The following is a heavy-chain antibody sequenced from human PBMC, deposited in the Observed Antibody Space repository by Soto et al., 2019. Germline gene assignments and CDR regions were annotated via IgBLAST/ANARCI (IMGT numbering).Heavy chain of an antibody. CDR3: ASTTNEGIFDY. CDR2: IYPGDSDT. D-gene: IGHD1-1*01. CDR1: GYXFTSYL. Sequence: EXLKISYKCSGYXFTSYLVVWVRQMPGKGLELIGIIYPGDSDTRYSPSFQGKVTISADKSISTAYLQWSSLKASDTAMYYCASTTNEGIFDYWGQGTLGTVSS. V-gene: IGHV5-51*01. J-gene: IGHJ4*02.